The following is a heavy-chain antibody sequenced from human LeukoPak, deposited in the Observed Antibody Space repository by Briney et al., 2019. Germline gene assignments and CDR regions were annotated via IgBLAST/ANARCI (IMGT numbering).Heavy chain of an antibody. CDR2: INPNSGGT. V-gene: IGHV1-2*02. Sequence: ASVKVSCKASGYTFTGYYMHWVRQAPGQGLEWMGWINPNSGGTNYAQKFQGRVTMTRDTSISTAYMELSGLRSDDTAVYYCARDRGVDYCSGGSCSHYYYYMDVWGKGTTVTISS. CDR3: ARDRGVDYCSGGSCSHYYYYMDV. J-gene: IGHJ6*03. CDR1: GYTFTGYY. D-gene: IGHD2-15*01.